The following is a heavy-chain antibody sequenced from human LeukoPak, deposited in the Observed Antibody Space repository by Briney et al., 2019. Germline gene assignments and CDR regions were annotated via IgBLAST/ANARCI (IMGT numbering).Heavy chain of an antibody. J-gene: IGHJ6*03. V-gene: IGHV1-8*01. Sequence: ASVKVSCKASGYTFSSNYMHWVRQATGQGLEWMAWINPNSGNTGIARKFRGRVTITRNISTHTVYMELSSLRSEDTAVYYCARGLSCGSTTCYGGVMPVAVNYFYYCMDVWGKGTTVTVSS. D-gene: IGHD2-2*01. CDR2: INPNSGNT. CDR1: GYTFSSNY. CDR3: ARGLSCGSTTCYGGVMPVAVNYFYYCMDV.